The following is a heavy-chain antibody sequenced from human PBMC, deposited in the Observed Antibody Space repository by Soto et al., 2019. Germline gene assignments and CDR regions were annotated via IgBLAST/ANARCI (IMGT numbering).Heavy chain of an antibody. Sequence: SETLSLTCTVSGGSISSYYWSWIRQPPGKGLEWIGYIYYSGSTNYNPSLKSRVTISVDTSKNQFSLKLSSVTAADTAVYYCARRNLYGDYGAGYYGMDVWGQGTTVTAP. CDR1: GGSISSYY. CDR2: IYYSGST. V-gene: IGHV4-59*08. CDR3: ARRNLYGDYGAGYYGMDV. J-gene: IGHJ6*02. D-gene: IGHD4-17*01.